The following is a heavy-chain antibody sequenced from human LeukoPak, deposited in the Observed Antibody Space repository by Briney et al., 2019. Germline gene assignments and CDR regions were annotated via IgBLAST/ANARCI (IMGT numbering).Heavy chain of an antibody. V-gene: IGHV3-48*01. CDR1: GFTFSSYS. Sequence: GGSLRLSCAASGFTFSSYSMNWVRQAPGKGLEWVSYISSSSSTIYYADSVKGRFTISRDNAKNSLYLQMNSLRAEDTAVYYCARGKLVVPAAMRDYWGQGTLVTVSS. CDR2: ISSSSSTI. J-gene: IGHJ4*02. CDR3: ARGKLVVPAAMRDY. D-gene: IGHD2-2*01.